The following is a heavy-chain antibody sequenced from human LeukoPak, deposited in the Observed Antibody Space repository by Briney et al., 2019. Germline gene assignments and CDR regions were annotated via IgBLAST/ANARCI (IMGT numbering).Heavy chain of an antibody. CDR1: GGSISSYY. CDR2: IYYSGST. J-gene: IGHJ3*02. CDR3: ARSPRGGSYGIAFDI. V-gene: IGHV4-59*08. D-gene: IGHD1-26*01. Sequence: SETLSLTCTVSGGSISSYYWSWIRQPPGKGLEWIGCIYYSGSTNYNPSLKSRVTISVDTSKNQFSLKLSSVTAADTAVYYCARSPRGGSYGIAFDIWGQGTMVTVSS.